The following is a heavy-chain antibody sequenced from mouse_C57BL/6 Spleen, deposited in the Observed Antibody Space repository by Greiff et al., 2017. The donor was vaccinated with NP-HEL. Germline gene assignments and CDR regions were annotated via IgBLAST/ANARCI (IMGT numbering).Heavy chain of an antibody. J-gene: IGHJ2*01. V-gene: IGHV1-80*01. D-gene: IGHD1-1*01. CDR2: IYPGDGDT. CDR1: GYAFSSYW. Sequence: LVESGAELVKPGASVKISCKASGYAFSSYWMNWVKQRPGKGLEWIGQIYPGDGDTNYNGKFKGKATLTADKSSSTAYMQLSSLTSEDSAVYFCARSRVITTVVGGPYFDYWGQGTTLTVSS. CDR3: ARSRVITTVVGGPYFDY.